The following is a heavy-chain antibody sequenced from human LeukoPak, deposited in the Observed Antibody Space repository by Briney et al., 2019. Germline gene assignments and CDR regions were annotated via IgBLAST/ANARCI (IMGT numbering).Heavy chain of an antibody. J-gene: IGHJ4*02. CDR3: GRHRSGDAYNPLDY. Sequence: SETLSLTCTVSDASINTYYWSWPRQPPGKELEWIAYIHHSGGTNSNPSLTSRVTISIDTSKRQFSLKLSSVTAADTAVYYCGRHRSGDAYNPLDYWGPGTLVTVSS. V-gene: IGHV4-59*08. D-gene: IGHD5-24*01. CDR2: IHHSGGT. CDR1: DASINTYY.